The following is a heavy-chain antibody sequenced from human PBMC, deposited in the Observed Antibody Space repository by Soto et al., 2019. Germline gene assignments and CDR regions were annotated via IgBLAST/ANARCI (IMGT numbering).Heavy chain of an antibody. V-gene: IGHV1-69*01. CDR3: ARDAPEESGYYYDGDFDY. J-gene: IGHJ4*02. D-gene: IGHD3-22*01. CDR2: IIPIFGTA. CDR1: GGTFSSYA. Sequence: QVQLVQSGAEVKKPGSSVKVSCKASGGTFSSYAISWVRQAPGQGLEWMGGIIPIFGTANYAQKFQGRVTITADDSTSTAYMELSSLRSEDTAVYYCARDAPEESGYYYDGDFDYWGQGTLVTVSS.